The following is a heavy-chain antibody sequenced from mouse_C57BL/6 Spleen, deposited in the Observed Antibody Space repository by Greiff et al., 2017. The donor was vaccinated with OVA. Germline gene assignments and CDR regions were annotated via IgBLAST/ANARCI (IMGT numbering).Heavy chain of an antibody. V-gene: IGHV1-80*01. CDR1: GYAFSSYW. D-gene: IGHD1-1*01. CDR2: IYPGDGDT. Sequence: VKLVESGAELVKPGASVKISCKASGYAFSSYWMNWVKQRPGKGLEWIGQIYPGDGDTNYNGKFKGKATLTADKSSSTAYMQLSSLTSEDSAVYFCARLLRHAMDYWGQGTSVTVSS. CDR3: ARLLRHAMDY. J-gene: IGHJ4*01.